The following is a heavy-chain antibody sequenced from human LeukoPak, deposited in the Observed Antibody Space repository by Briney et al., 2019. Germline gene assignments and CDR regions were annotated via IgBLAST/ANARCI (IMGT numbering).Heavy chain of an antibody. V-gene: IGHV3-23*01. CDR1: GFTFSSYA. CDR2: INGGGVNT. D-gene: IGHD4-17*01. CDR3: AKGLVYGDYADY. Sequence: PGGSLRLSCAASGFTFSSYAMSWVRQAPGRGLEWVSTINGGGVNTHYADSVGGRFTISRDNSKNTLFLQMNSLRDEDTAVYYCAKGLVYGDYADYWGQGTLVTVSS. J-gene: IGHJ4*02.